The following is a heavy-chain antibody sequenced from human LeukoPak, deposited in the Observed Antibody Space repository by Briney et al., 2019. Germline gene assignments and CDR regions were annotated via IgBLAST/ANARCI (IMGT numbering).Heavy chain of an antibody. CDR1: GFTFSNYA. J-gene: IGHJ4*02. V-gene: IGHV3-30*02. D-gene: IGHD3-22*01. Sequence: GGSLRLSCAASGFTFSNYAIHWVRQAPGKGLEWVAFIGYDGSNKDYADSVKGRFTISSDNSKNTLYLQMNSLRAEDTAVYYCAKDPSYDSSGYFDYWGQGTLVTVSS. CDR2: IGYDGSNK. CDR3: AKDPSYDSSGYFDY.